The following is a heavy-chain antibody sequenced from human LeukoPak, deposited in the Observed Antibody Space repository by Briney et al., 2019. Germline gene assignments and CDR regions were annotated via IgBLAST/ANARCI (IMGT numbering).Heavy chain of an antibody. CDR1: GFTFSDYV. J-gene: IGHJ4*02. V-gene: IGHV3-30-3*01. CDR3: ARARGGTSRDY. CDR2: VSYDGSNK. Sequence: PGKSLRLSCAASGFTFSDYVLHWVRQAPGKGLEWVAVVSYDGSNKYYADSVKGRFTISRDNSKNTFYLQMNSLRADDTALYYCARARGGTSRDYWGQGTLVTVSS. D-gene: IGHD3-10*01.